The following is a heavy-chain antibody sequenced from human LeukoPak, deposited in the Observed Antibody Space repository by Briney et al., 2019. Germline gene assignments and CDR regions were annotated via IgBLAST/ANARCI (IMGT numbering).Heavy chain of an antibody. D-gene: IGHD3-10*01. CDR2: IYHSGST. V-gene: IGHV4-34*01. Sequence: PSETLSLTCAVYGGSFSGYYWSWIRQPPGEGLEWIGEIYHSGSTNYNPSLKSRVTMSVDTSKNQFSLKLTSVTAADTAVYYCARDLVAYYYGSGNWFDPWGQGTLVTVSS. CDR3: ARDLVAYYYGSGNWFDP. CDR1: GGSFSGYY. J-gene: IGHJ5*02.